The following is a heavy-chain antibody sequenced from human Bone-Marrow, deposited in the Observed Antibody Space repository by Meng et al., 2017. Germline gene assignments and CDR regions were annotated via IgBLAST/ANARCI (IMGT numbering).Heavy chain of an antibody. Sequence: ETLSLTCAASGFTFSSYAMSWVRQAPGKGLEWVSAISGSGGSTYYADSVKGRFTISRDNSKNTLYLQMNSLRAEDTAVYYCAKDLVPHDYGAFPFDPWGQGTLVTVSS. D-gene: IGHD4-17*01. J-gene: IGHJ5*02. V-gene: IGHV3-23*01. CDR1: GFTFSSYA. CDR2: ISGSGGST. CDR3: AKDLVPHDYGAFPFDP.